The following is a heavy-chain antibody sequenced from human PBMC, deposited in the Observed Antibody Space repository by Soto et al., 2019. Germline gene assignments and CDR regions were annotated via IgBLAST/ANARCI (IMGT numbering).Heavy chain of an antibody. J-gene: IGHJ3*02. Sequence: PGGSLILCCAASGFTFSSYSMNWVRQALGKGLEWVSCISSSSSYIYCADSVKGRFTISTANAKNSLYLQMDSLRAEDTAVYYCARGQLHDALDIWAQGTMVTVSS. V-gene: IGHV3-21*01. D-gene: IGHD2-2*01. CDR1: GFTFSSYS. CDR2: ISSSSSYI. CDR3: ARGQLHDALDI.